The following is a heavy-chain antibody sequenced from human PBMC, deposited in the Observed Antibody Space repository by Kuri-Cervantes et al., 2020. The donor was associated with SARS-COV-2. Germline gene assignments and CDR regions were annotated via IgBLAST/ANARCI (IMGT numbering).Heavy chain of an antibody. Sequence: LSFTCAASGFTFSSYWMHWVRQAPGKGLVWVSRINSDGSSTSYADSVKGRLTISRDNAKNTLYLQMNSLRAEDTAVHYCARDRTILDYFDYWGQGTLVTVSS. CDR3: ARDRTILDYFDY. CDR2: INSDGSST. J-gene: IGHJ4*02. D-gene: IGHD3-9*01. CDR1: GFTFSSYW. V-gene: IGHV3-74*01.